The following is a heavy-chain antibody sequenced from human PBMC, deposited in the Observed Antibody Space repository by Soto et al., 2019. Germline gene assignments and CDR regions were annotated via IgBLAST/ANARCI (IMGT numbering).Heavy chain of an antibody. J-gene: IGHJ4*02. CDR2: MNPDSGNT. Sequence: WASVKVSCKASGYTFTSYDINWVRQATGQGLEWMGWMNPDSGNTGYAQGFQGRVTMTSDTSTNTAYMELSSLRYDDTAVYYCAKSSWRGYCSDTRCYTINYWGQGTLVTVSS. CDR3: AKSSWRGYCSDTRCYTINY. CDR1: GYTFTSYD. V-gene: IGHV1-8*02. D-gene: IGHD2-2*02.